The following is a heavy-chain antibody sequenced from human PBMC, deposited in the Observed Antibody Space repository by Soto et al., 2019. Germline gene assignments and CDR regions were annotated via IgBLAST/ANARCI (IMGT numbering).Heavy chain of an antibody. CDR1: GFTFGAYW. CDR3: AKREGNTFGLFH. J-gene: IGHJ4*02. D-gene: IGHD5-18*01. V-gene: IGHV3-74*01. CDR2: IKTDGSST. Sequence: EVQLVESGGGLVRPGGSLRLSCAASGFTFGAYWIHWVRQAPEKGLEWVSRIKTDGSSTDYADSVKGRFTISRDNAKNILYLQMDSLRVEDTAVYYCAKREGNTFGLFHWGQGTLVTVSS.